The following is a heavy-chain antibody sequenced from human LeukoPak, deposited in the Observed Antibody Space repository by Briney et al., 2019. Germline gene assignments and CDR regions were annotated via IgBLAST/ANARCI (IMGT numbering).Heavy chain of an antibody. Sequence: GGSLRLSCAASGFTFSSYSMNWVRQAPGKGLEWVSSISSSSSYIYYADSVKGRFTISRDNAKNSLYLQMNSLRAEDTAVYYCARDPLYCYDSSGYYRPLGYFDYWGQGTLVTVSS. V-gene: IGHV3-21*01. CDR1: GFTFSSYS. D-gene: IGHD3-22*01. J-gene: IGHJ4*02. CDR3: ARDPLYCYDSSGYYRPLGYFDY. CDR2: ISSSSSYI.